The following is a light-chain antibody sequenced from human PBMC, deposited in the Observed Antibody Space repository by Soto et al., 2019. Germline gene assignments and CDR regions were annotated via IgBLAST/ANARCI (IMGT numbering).Light chain of an antibody. Sequence: QSVLTQPPSASGTPGQRVTISCSGSSSNIGTNTVNWYQHLPGTAPKLLIYDSNRRPSGVPDRFSGSKSGTSASLAISGLQSEDEAEYYCAAWDDSLNAYVFGTGTKLTVL. CDR1: SSNIGTNT. J-gene: IGLJ1*01. CDR3: AAWDDSLNAYV. V-gene: IGLV1-44*01. CDR2: DSN.